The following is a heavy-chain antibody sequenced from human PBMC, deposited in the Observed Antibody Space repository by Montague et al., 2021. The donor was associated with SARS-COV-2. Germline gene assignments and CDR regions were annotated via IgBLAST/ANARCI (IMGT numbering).Heavy chain of an antibody. CDR3: VRALGSGDFDF. CDR2: IKQDGSEK. D-gene: IGHD2-21*01. V-gene: IGHV3-7*03. CDR1: GFTFRSFW. J-gene: IGHJ4*02. Sequence: SLRLSCAASGFTFRSFWMSWVRQAPGKGLKWVANIKQDGSEKYYLDSVEGRFTISRDNAKNSLFLQMNSLRGDDTAVYYYVRALGSGDFDFWGQGTLVSVSS.